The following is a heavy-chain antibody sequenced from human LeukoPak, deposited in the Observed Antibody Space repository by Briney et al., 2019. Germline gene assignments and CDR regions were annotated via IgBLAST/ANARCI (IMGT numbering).Heavy chain of an antibody. CDR2: INTNTGNP. J-gene: IGHJ5*02. Sequence: GESLKISCKASGYTFTSYAMNWVRQAPGQGLEWMGWINTNTGNPTYAQGFTGRFAFSLDTSVSTAYLQISSLKAEDTAVYYCARVDRRGSYSGEFDPWGQGTLVTVSS. CDR1: GYTFTSYA. CDR3: ARVDRRGSYSGEFDP. V-gene: IGHV7-4-1*02. D-gene: IGHD1-26*01.